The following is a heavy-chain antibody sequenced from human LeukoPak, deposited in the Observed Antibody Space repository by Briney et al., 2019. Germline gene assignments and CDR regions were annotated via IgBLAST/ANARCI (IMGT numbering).Heavy chain of an antibody. CDR1: GFTFSTYA. J-gene: IGHJ4*02. D-gene: IGHD6-13*01. Sequence: GGSLRLSCAASGFTFSTYAMSWARQAPGKGLEWVSGISGGGGSTFYADSVKGRFTISRDNSKNTLYLQMNSLRAEDTAIYYCTKSRRRQEYSKASGDYWGQGTLVTVSS. CDR2: ISGGGGST. V-gene: IGHV3-23*01. CDR3: TKSRRRQEYSKASGDY.